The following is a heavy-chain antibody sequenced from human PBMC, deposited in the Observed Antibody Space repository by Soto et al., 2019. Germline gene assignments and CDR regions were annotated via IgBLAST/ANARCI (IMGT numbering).Heavy chain of an antibody. J-gene: IGHJ4*02. CDR3: ARSREFDY. Sequence: SETLSLTCGVSGGSLSGATYSWNWIRQPPGKGLEWIGYIFPSGTTYYNPSLKSRVTISIDVSKNQFALSLRSLTAADTAVYYCARSREFDYWSQGTLVTVSS. CDR1: GGSLSGATYS. CDR2: IFPSGTT. V-gene: IGHV4-30-2*01.